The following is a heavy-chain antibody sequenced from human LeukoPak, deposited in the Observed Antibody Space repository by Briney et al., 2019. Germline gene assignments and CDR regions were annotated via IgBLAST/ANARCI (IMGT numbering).Heavy chain of an antibody. CDR2: INPNTGTT. CDR1: GYTFTVYY. D-gene: IGHD3-16*01. V-gene: IGHV1-2*07. CDR3: AKPLGGDRAAIGTSDAFQF. J-gene: IGHJ3*01. Sequence: AASVKVSCKASGYTFTVYYIHWVRQAAGHGLEWVGWINPNTGTTNYAPRFQGRVTMTTDTSVTTAYLELKRLTPDDTAVYYCAKPLGGDRAAIGTSDAFQFWGQGTIITVSS.